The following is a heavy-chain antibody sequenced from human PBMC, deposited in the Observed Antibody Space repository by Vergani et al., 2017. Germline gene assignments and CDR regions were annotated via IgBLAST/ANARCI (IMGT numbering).Heavy chain of an antibody. CDR3: ARGPYWREAGVPHFDY. J-gene: IGHJ4*02. Sequence: QVQLVESGGGVVQPGRSLRLSCAASEFTFSNYGMHWVRQAPGKGLEWVAVIGFDGSNKYYADSLKGRFTISRDNSKNTLYLQMNSLRAEDTAIYYCARGPYWREAGVPHFDYWGQGTLVTVSS. D-gene: IGHD6-13*01. CDR1: EFTFSNYG. V-gene: IGHV3-33*01. CDR2: IGFDGSNK.